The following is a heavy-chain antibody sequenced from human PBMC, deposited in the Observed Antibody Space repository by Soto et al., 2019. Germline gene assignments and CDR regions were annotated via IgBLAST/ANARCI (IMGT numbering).Heavy chain of an antibody. CDR3: AREGYCTNGVCQNWFDP. Sequence: GASVKVSCKASGYTFTSYYMHWVRQAPGQGLEWMGIINPGGGSTSYAQKFQGRVTMTRDTSASTVYMELSSLRSEDTAVYYCAREGYCTNGVCQNWFDPWGQGTLVTVSS. CDR1: GYTFTSYY. V-gene: IGHV1-46*03. D-gene: IGHD2-8*01. CDR2: INPGGGST. J-gene: IGHJ5*02.